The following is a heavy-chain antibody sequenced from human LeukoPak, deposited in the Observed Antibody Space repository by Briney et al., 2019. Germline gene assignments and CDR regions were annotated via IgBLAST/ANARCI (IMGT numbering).Heavy chain of an antibody. V-gene: IGHV1-69*13. Sequence: SVKVSCKASGGTFSSYAISWVRQAPGQGLEWMGGIIPIFGTADYAQKFQGRVTITADESTSTAYMELSSLRSEDTAVYYCARAPWQPGQDYYYYYMDVWGKGTTVTVSS. CDR3: ARAPWQPGQDYYYYYMDV. D-gene: IGHD6-13*01. J-gene: IGHJ6*03. CDR2: IIPIFGTA. CDR1: GGTFSSYA.